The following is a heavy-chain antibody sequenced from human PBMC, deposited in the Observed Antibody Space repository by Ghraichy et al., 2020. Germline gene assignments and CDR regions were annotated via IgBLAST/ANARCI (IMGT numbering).Heavy chain of an antibody. CDR1: GFTFDDYA. V-gene: IGHV3-9*01. D-gene: IGHD3-22*01. J-gene: IGHJ6*02. Sequence: LSLTCAASGFTFDDYAMHWVRQAPGKGLEWVSGISWNSGSIGYADSVKGRFTISRDNAKNSLYLQMNSLRAEDTALYYCAKDRVSYYVYSGMHVWGQGTTVTVSS. CDR3: AKDRVSYYVYSGMHV. CDR2: ISWNSGSI.